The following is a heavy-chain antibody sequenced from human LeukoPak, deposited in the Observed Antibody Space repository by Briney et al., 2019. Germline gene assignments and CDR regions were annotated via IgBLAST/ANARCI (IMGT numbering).Heavy chain of an antibody. CDR1: GFTFSSYA. D-gene: IGHD6-19*01. V-gene: IGHV3-33*01. CDR3: ARERVTGTSYYYYYVMDV. Sequence: PGGSLRLSCAASGFTFSSYAMHWVRQASGKGLEWVAVIWHDGSNKYYAASVKGRFTVSRDNSKNTLYLQINSLRAEDTAVYYCARERVTGTSYYYYYVMDVWGQGTTVTVSS. J-gene: IGHJ6*02. CDR2: IWHDGSNK.